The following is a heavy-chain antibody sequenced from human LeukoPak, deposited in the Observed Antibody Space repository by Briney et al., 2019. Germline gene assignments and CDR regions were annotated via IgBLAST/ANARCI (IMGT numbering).Heavy chain of an antibody. J-gene: IGHJ4*02. CDR3: ARDRGGWLRPYFDS. D-gene: IGHD5-12*01. CDR2: IFSTGST. V-gene: IGHV4-30-4*08. Sequence: PSETLSLTCTVSGGSLNSADHYWSWIRQPPGKGLEWVGYIFSTGSTYYNPSLQTRLTISLDKSTNQFFLKLPSVTAADTAVYYCARDRGGWLRPYFDSWGQGTLVTVSS. CDR1: GGSLNSADHY.